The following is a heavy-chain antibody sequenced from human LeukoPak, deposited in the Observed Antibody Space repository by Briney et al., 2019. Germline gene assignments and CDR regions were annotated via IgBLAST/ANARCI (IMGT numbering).Heavy chain of an antibody. Sequence: SETLSLTCTVSGDSISSYYWSWIRQSPGKRLEWIGYIYFSGNTKYNPSLENRVTISVDRSKSQFYLKLRSVTAADTAVYFCARDLNHGFNYYYYGLEVWGQGTTVTVSS. V-gene: IGHV4-59*01. D-gene: IGHD3-9*01. J-gene: IGHJ6*02. CDR2: IYFSGNT. CDR1: GDSISSYY. CDR3: ARDLNHGFNYYYYGLEV.